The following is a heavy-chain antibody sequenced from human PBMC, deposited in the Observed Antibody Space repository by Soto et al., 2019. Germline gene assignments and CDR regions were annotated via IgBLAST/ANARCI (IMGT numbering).Heavy chain of an antibody. J-gene: IGHJ6*03. CDR3: ARGGLGVGSSWFDYYYYYYYMDV. Sequence: ASVKVSCKASGYTFTSYYMHWVRQAPGQGLEWMGIINPSGGSTSYAQKFQGRVTMTRDTSTSTVYMELSSLRSEDTAVYYCARGGLGVGSSWFDYYYYYYYMDVWGKGTTVTVSS. CDR2: INPSGGST. V-gene: IGHV1-46*03. CDR1: GYTFTSYY. D-gene: IGHD6-13*01.